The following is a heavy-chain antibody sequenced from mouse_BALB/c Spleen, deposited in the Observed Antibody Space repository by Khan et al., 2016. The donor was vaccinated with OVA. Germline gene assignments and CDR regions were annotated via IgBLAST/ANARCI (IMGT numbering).Heavy chain of an antibody. D-gene: IGHD2-2*01. V-gene: IGHV1S135*01. CDR2: IDPFSGGI. CDR3: TRHGYVAWFTY. Sequence: VQLQQSGPELMKPGASVKISCKASGYSFTSCYIHWIMQSHGKSLEWIGYIDPFSGGITYNQKFKGKATLTVDKSSSTAYIYFSNLTSEDSAVYYCTRHGYVAWFTYWGQGTLVTVSA. CDR1: GYSFTSCY. J-gene: IGHJ3*01.